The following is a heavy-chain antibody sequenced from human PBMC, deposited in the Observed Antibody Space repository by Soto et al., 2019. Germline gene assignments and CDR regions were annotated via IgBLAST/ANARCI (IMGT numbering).Heavy chain of an antibody. CDR2: ISGSGDST. Sequence: EVHLLESGGGLVQPGGSLRLSCAASGFTFSNYAMTWVRQAPGKGLEWVSTISGSGDSTYYADSVKGRFTISRDNSKNTVYLQMNSLRPEDTAVHYCAKGEDVEQLFKWFDPWGQGTLVTVSS. J-gene: IGHJ5*02. D-gene: IGHD1-1*01. CDR1: GFTFSNYA. V-gene: IGHV3-23*01. CDR3: AKGEDVEQLFKWFDP.